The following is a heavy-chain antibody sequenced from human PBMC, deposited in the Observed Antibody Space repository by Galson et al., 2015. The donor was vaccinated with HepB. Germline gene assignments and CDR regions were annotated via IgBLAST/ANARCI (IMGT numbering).Heavy chain of an antibody. CDR3: ARGGLATIGGPTFDY. CDR2: ISGYDVNV. J-gene: IGHJ4*02. D-gene: IGHD5-24*01. CDR1: GYTFSRFS. Sequence: SCKASGYTFSRFSISWLRRAPGQGLEWMGWISGYDVNVRYAQKFQGRLTMTTDTSTSTAHLDLRSLRSDDSAVYYCARGGLATIGGPTFDYWGQGTLVTVSS. V-gene: IGHV1-18*01.